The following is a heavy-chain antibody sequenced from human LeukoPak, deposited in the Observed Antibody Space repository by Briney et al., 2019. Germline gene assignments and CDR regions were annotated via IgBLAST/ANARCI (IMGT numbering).Heavy chain of an antibody. CDR2: LYSGGST. Sequence: PGGSLRLSCAASGFTVSSKYMSWVRQAPGKGLEWVSVLYSGGSTYYADSVKGRFTISRDNSKNTLYLQMNSLRAKDTAVYYCARDRDGGNHYDYWDQGTLVTVSS. V-gene: IGHV3-66*01. D-gene: IGHD4-23*01. CDR3: ARDRDGGNHYDY. J-gene: IGHJ4*02. CDR1: GFTVSSKY.